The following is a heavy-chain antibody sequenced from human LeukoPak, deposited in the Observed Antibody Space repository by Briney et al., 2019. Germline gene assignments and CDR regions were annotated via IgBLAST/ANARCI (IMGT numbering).Heavy chain of an antibody. V-gene: IGHV3-48*03. Sequence: QPGGSLRLSCAASGFTFSSYEMNWVRQAPGKGLEWVSYISSSGSTIYYADSVKGRFTISRDNAKNSLYLQMNSLRAEDTAVYYCARGLGYYDSSGYYYGSSYYYYYYGMDAWGQGTTVTVSS. D-gene: IGHD3-22*01. CDR1: GFTFSSYE. CDR2: ISSSGSTI. CDR3: ARGLGYYDSSGYYYGSSYYYYYYGMDA. J-gene: IGHJ6*02.